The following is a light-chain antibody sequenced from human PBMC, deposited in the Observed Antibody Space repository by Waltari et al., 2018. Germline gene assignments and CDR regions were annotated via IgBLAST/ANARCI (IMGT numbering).Light chain of an antibody. J-gene: IGLJ3*02. CDR2: GKS. V-gene: IGLV1-40*01. CDR3: QSYDSSLSGSV. CDR1: SSNIGAGYD. Sequence: QSVLTQPPSVSGAPGQGVTIPCTGSSSNIGAGYDVHWYQPLPGTAPKPLIHGKSNRPSGFPDRFSGSKSGTSASLAITGLQAEDEADYYCQSYDSSLSGSVFGGGTKLTVL.